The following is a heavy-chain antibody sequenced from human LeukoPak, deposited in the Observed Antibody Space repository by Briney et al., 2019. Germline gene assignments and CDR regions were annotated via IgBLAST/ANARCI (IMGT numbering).Heavy chain of an antibody. D-gene: IGHD4-17*01. CDR3: ARYGDYYLEDAFDI. CDR1: GGSFSGYY. J-gene: IGHJ3*02. V-gene: IGHV4-34*01. CDR2: INHSGST. Sequence: TASETLSLTCAVYGGSFSGYYWSWIRQPPGKGLEWIGEINHSGSTNYNPSLKSRVTISVDTSKNQFSLKLSSVTAADTAVYYCARYGDYYLEDAFDIWGQGTMVTVSS.